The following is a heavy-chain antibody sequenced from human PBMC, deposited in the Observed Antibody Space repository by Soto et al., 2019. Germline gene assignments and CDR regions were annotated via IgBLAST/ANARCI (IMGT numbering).Heavy chain of an antibody. CDR1: GDGLAGRY. V-gene: IGHV1-2*02. CDR3: AREDFLKNTRQTLWPRRLDY. Sequence: ASVKLSWEDCGDGLAGRYRRWVQQAKGQGLEWMGWINPNSGGTNYAQKFQGRVTMTRDTSISTAYMELSRLRSDDTAVYYCAREDFLKNTRQTLWPRRLDYRGQ. D-gene: IGHD5-18*01. CDR2: INPNSGGT. J-gene: IGHJ4*02.